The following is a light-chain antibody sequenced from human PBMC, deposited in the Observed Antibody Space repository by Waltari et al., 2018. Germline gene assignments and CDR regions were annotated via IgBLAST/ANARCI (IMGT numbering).Light chain of an antibody. CDR2: DAS. J-gene: IGKJ4*02. Sequence: VLTLSPACLCLPPGERPTLSCRASQTVNTYLAWYQQKPGQAPRLLIYDASKRFTGTPARFSGSGSGTDFTLTISSLEPEDFAVYYCQHYVSLPATFGEGTKVEIK. CDR3: QHYVSLPAT. V-gene: IGKV3-11*01. CDR1: QTVNTY.